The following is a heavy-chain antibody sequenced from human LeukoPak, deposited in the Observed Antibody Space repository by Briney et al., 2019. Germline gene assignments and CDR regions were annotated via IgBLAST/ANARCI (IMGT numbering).Heavy chain of an antibody. V-gene: IGHV1-18*01. CDR1: GYTFTSYV. J-gene: IGHJ4*02. D-gene: IGHD6-13*01. Sequence: ASVKVSCKASGYTFTSYVISWVRQAPGQGLEWMGWISAYNGNTTYAQNLQGRVTMTRDTSTSTVYMELSSLRSEDTAIYYCAKIAASDTGEGYWGQGTLVTVSS. CDR3: AKIAASDTGEGY. CDR2: ISAYNGNT.